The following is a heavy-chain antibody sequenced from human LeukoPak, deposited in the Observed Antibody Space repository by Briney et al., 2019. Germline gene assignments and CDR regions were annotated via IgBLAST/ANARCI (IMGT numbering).Heavy chain of an antibody. D-gene: IGHD5-24*01. Sequence: GGSLRLSCAASGFTFSGSAMHWVRQASGKGLEWVGRIRSKANSYATAYAASVKGRSTISRDDSKNTAYLQMNSLKTEDTAVYYCTTMADYYYYGMDVWGQGTTVTVSS. CDR1: GFTFSGSA. CDR3: TTMADYYYYGMDV. J-gene: IGHJ6*02. CDR2: IRSKANSYAT. V-gene: IGHV3-73*01.